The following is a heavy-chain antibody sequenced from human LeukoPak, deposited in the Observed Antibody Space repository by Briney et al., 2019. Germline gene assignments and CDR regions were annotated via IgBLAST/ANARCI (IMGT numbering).Heavy chain of an antibody. J-gene: IGHJ6*02. V-gene: IGHV4-59*01. CDR2: IYYTGAT. CDR3: ARHIAVGEDV. Sequence: PSETLSLTCTVSGGSISSDYWSWIRQTPGRGLEWIGYIYYTGATTYNPSLRSRLTISLDTSKNQVSLQLSSVTAADTAVYYCARHIAVGEDVWGQGTTATVYS. CDR1: GGSISSDY. D-gene: IGHD6-19*01.